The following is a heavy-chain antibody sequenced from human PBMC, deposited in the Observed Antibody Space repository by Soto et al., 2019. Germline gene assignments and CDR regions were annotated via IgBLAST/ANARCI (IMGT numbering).Heavy chain of an antibody. CDR3: ARESPPADY. CDR1: GYTFTSYG. V-gene: IGHV1-18*01. J-gene: IGHJ4*02. CDR2: ISAYNGNS. Sequence: ASVTVSCTASGYTFTSYGISWVRQAPGQGLEWMGWISAYNGNSNYAQKLQGRVTMTTDTSTSTAHMELRSLRSDDTAVYYCARESPPADYWGQGTLVTVSS.